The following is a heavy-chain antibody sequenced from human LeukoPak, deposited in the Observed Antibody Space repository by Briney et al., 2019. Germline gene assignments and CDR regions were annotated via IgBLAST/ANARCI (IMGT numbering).Heavy chain of an antibody. J-gene: IGHJ4*02. CDR2: ISYDGSNK. CDR3: ATQDGYDNSGHYGY. D-gene: IGHD3-22*01. V-gene: IGHV3-30*03. CDR1: GFSFSNFG. Sequence: PGGSLRLSCAASGFSFSNFGMHWVRQAPGKGLEWVAVISYDGSNKYFADSVKGRFTISRDNSKNTPYLQMNSLRAEDTAVYYCATQDGYDNSGHYGYWGQGTLVTVSS.